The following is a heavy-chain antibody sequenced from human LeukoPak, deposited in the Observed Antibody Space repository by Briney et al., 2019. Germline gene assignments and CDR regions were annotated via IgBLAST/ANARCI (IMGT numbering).Heavy chain of an antibody. CDR1: GGTFSSYA. D-gene: IGHD2-2*01. J-gene: IGHJ3*02. V-gene: IGHV1-69*13. CDR3: ASLIVVVPAAKLGAFDI. Sequence: SVKVSCKASGGTFSSYAISWVRQAPGQGLEWMGGIIPIFGTANYAQKFQGRVTITADESTSTAYMELSSLRSEDTAVYYCASLIVVVPAAKLGAFDIWGQGTMVTVSS. CDR2: IIPIFGTA.